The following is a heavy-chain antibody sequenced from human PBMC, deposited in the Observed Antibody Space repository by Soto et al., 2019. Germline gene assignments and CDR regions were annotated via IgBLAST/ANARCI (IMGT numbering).Heavy chain of an antibody. Sequence: SETLSLTCSVYGGSFSAYYWSWIRQPPGKGLEWIGEINHSGGTSYNPSLKSRVTISVDTSKSQFSLKLTSVTAADRAVYYCARGRVDTVDSSGFYEYWGQVTPVTVYS. CDR3: ARGRVDTVDSSGFYEY. CDR2: INHSGGT. J-gene: IGHJ4*02. V-gene: IGHV4-34*01. D-gene: IGHD3-22*01. CDR1: GGSFSAYY.